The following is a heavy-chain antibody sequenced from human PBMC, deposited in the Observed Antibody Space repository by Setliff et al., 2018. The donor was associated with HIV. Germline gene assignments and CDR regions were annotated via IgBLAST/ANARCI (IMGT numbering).Heavy chain of an antibody. D-gene: IGHD4-17*01. CDR2: IRSKANGGTT. V-gene: IGHV3-49*04. CDR3: TRDDYCIEH. J-gene: IGHJ4*02. Sequence: PGGSLRLSCEASGFTFSNYWMHWVRQAPGKGLEWVGFIRSKANGGTTEYAASVKGRFTISRDDSKSIAYLQMNSLKTEDTAVYYCTRDDYCIEHWGQGTLVTVSS. CDR1: GFTFSNYW.